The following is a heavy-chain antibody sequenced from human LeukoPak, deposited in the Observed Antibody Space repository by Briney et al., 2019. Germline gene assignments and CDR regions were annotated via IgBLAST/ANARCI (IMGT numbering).Heavy chain of an antibody. CDR3: ARASEYQLPHFDY. CDR1: GFTFSSYS. CDR2: ISSSGSTI. Sequence: GGSLRLSCAASGFTFSSYSMNWVRQAPGKGLEWVSYISSSGSTIYYADSVKGRFTISRDNAKNSLYLQMNSLRAEDTAVYYCARASEYQLPHFDYWGQGTLVTVSS. D-gene: IGHD2-2*01. V-gene: IGHV3-48*04. J-gene: IGHJ4*02.